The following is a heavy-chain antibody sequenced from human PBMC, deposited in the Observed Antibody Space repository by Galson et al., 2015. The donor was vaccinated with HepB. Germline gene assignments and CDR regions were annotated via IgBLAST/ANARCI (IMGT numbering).Heavy chain of an antibody. J-gene: IGHJ4*02. CDR2: ISSSSSCI. CDR3: ARDPAAAGTTIATFFEY. CDR1: GFTFSSYS. Sequence: SLRLSCAASGFTFSSYSMNWVRQAPGKGLEWVSSISSSSSCIYYADSVKGRFTISRDNAKNSLYLQMNSLRAEDTAVYYCARDPAAAGTTIATFFEYWGQGTLVTVSS. V-gene: IGHV3-21*01. D-gene: IGHD6-13*01.